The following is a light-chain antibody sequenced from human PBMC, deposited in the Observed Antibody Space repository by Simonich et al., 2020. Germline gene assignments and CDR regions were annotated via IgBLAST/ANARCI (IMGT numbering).Light chain of an antibody. V-gene: IGLV2-14*01. CDR2: DVS. Sequence: QSALTQPASVSGSPGQSITISCTGTSSDVGGYNYVSWYQQHPGKAPKLMIYDVSKRPAGVSNRFSGSKSCNTASLTISGLQAEDEADYYGSSYTSSSTLVFGGGTKLTVL. CDR1: SSDVGGYNY. CDR3: SSYTSSSTLV. J-gene: IGLJ3*02.